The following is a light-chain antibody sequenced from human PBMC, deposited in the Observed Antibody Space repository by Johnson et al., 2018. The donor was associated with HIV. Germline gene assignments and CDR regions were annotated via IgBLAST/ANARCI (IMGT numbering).Light chain of an antibody. CDR3: GTWDSSLSASYG. CDR1: SSNIGNNY. Sequence: QPVLTQPPSVSAAPGQKVTISCSGSSSNIGNNYVSWYQQVPGTAPKLLIFDNNKRPSGIPDRFSGSKSGTSATLGITGLQTGDEADDYCGTWDSSLSASYGFGTGTKVTVL. J-gene: IGLJ1*01. V-gene: IGLV1-51*01. CDR2: DNN.